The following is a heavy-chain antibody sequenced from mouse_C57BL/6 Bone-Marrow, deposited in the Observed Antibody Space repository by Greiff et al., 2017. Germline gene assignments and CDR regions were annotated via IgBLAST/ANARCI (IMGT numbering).Heavy chain of an antibody. CDR1: GYTFPSYT. CDR3: ASLALLKGY. J-gene: IGHJ2*01. CDR2: INPSSGYT. D-gene: IGHD1-3*01. Sequence: VQLQQSGAELARPGASVKMSCKASGYTFPSYTMHWVKQRPGQGLEWIGYINPSSGYTKYNQKFKDKATLTADKSSSTAYMQLSSLTSEDSAVYYSASLALLKGYWGQGTTLTVSS. V-gene: IGHV1-4*01.